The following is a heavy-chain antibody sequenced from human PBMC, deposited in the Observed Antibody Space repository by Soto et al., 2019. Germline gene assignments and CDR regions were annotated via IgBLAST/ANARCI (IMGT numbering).Heavy chain of an antibody. V-gene: IGHV1-2*02. CDR1: GYTFTGHY. CDR3: GRGRSGQIVVFY. J-gene: IGHJ4*02. Sequence: GASVKVSCKASGYTFTGHYIHWVRQAPEQGPEWMGEIGPESGATRYAQKFQGRVTMTRDMSITTVYMELNNLSPDDTALYYCGRGRSGQIVVFYWGQGTPVTVSS. D-gene: IGHD2-15*01. CDR2: IGPESGAT.